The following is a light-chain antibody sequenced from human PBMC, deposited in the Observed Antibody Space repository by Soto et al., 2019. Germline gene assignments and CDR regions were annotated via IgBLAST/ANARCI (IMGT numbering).Light chain of an antibody. CDR3: SSYTSSSTYV. CDR1: SSDVGGYNY. J-gene: IGLJ1*01. Sequence: QSVLTQPASVSGSPGQSITISCTGTSSDVGGYNYVSWHQQYPGKAPTLMIYKVTNRPSGVSNRFSGSKSGNTASLTISGLQADDEADYYCSSYTSSSTYVFGLGTKVTVL. CDR2: KVT. V-gene: IGLV2-14*01.